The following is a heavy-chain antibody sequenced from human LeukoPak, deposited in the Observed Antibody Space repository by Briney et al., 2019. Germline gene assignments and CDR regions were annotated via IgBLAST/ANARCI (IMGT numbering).Heavy chain of an antibody. CDR1: GFSFSSYW. Sequence: GGSLRLSCAASGFSFSSYWMSWVRQAPGKGLEWVSAISGSGGSTYYADSVKGRFTISRDNSKNTLYLQMNSLRAEDTAVYYCAREWEPYYFDYWGQGTLVTVSS. J-gene: IGHJ4*02. CDR2: ISGSGGST. V-gene: IGHV3-23*01. D-gene: IGHD1-26*01. CDR3: AREWEPYYFDY.